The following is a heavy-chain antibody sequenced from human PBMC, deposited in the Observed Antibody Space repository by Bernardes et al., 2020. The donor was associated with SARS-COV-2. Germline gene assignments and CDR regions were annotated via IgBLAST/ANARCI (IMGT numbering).Heavy chain of an antibody. D-gene: IGHD2-21*02. Sequence: LSLNFSFSGDSISSHYCSLIRQPQGKGLEWIAYIYYSVITNYNPSLKSRVTISMDTSNNQFSLKLSSVTAADTAMYYCARVDCGGDCYSHYYYGMDVWGQGTTVTVSS. CDR3: ARVDCGGDCYSHYYYGMDV. V-gene: IGHV4-59*11. CDR2: IYYSVIT. J-gene: IGHJ6*02. CDR1: GDSISSHY.